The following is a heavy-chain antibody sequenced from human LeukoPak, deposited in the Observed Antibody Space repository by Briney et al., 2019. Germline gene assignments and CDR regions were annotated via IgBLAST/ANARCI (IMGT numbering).Heavy chain of an antibody. CDR2: IYHSGST. D-gene: IGHD5-12*01. Sequence: SETLSLTCAVSGYSLSSGYYWGWIRQPPGKGLEWIGSIYHSGSTYYNPSLKSRVTISVDTSKNQFSLKLSSVTAADTAVYYCARLASRIGAYAFDIWGQGTMVTVSS. J-gene: IGHJ3*02. CDR3: ARLASRIGAYAFDI. CDR1: GYSLSSGYY. V-gene: IGHV4-38-2*01.